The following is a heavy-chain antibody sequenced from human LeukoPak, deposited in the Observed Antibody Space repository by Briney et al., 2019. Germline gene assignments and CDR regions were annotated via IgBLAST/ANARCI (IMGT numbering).Heavy chain of an antibody. CDR2: ITGSGGRT. V-gene: IGHV3-23*01. CDR1: GFSFSNYG. Sequence: GGSLRLSCAASGFSFSNYGMSWVRQAPGKGLAWVSSITGSGGRTRVDSVKDRFTISRDNSKNMLYLQMNSLRADDTAVYFCAKNLLGSESFSWHFDLWGRGTLVTVSS. CDR3: AKNLLGSESFSWHFDL. D-gene: IGHD1-26*01. J-gene: IGHJ2*01.